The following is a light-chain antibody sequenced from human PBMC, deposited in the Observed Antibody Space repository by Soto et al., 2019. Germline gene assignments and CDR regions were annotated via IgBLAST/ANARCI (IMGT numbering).Light chain of an antibody. CDR3: QQRSNGPSIT. J-gene: IGKJ5*01. Sequence: EIVLTQSPATLSFSPGERATPSCRARQSVSSYLAWYQQKPGQAPRLLIYDASNRATGIPARFSGSGSGTDFTLTISSLEPEDFAVYYCQQRSNGPSITFGQGTRLEIK. V-gene: IGKV3-11*01. CDR1: QSVSSY. CDR2: DAS.